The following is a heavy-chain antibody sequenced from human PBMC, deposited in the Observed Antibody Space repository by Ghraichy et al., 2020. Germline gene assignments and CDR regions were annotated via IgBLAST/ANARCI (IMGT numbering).Heavy chain of an antibody. CDR2: ISSSSSYI. J-gene: IGHJ5*02. CDR1: GFTFSSYS. Sequence: GGSLRLSCAASGFTFSSYSMNWVRQAPGKGLEWVSSISSSSSYIYYADSVKGRFTISRDNAKNSLYLQMNSLRAEDTAVYYCAIDPYSGYDEEGWFDPWGQGTLVTVSS. D-gene: IGHD5-12*01. V-gene: IGHV3-21*01. CDR3: AIDPYSGYDEEGWFDP.